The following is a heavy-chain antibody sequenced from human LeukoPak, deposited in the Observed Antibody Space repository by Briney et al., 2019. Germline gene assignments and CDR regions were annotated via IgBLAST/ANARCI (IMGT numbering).Heavy chain of an antibody. J-gene: IGHJ6*02. CDR1: GSTFSSYS. D-gene: IGHD3-10*01. V-gene: IGHV3-21*01. CDR2: ISSSSSYI. Sequence: PGGSLRLSCAASGSTFSSYSMNWVRQAPGKGLEWVSSISSSSSYIYYADSVKGRFTISRDNAKNSLYLQMNSLRAEDTAVYYCGRVSGSGPYYYYGMDVWGQGTTVTVSS. CDR3: GRVSGSGPYYYYGMDV.